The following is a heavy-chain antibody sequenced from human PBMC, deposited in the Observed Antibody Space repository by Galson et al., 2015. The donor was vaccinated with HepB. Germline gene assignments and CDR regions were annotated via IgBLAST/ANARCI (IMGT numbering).Heavy chain of an antibody. CDR3: ARETKAAGSAEYFQH. V-gene: IGHV1-46*01. J-gene: IGHJ1*01. D-gene: IGHD6-13*01. CDR1: GYTFTSYY. Sequence: SVKVSCKASGYTFTSYYMHWVRQAPGQGLEWMGIINPSGGSTSYAQKFQGRVTMTRDTSTSTVYMELSSLRSEDTAVYYCARETKAAGSAEYFQHWGQGTLVTVSS. CDR2: INPSGGST.